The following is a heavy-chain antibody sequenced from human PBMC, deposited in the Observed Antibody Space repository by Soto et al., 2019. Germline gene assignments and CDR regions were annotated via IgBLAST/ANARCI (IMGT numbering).Heavy chain of an antibody. CDR2: MNPNSGNT. V-gene: IGHV1-8*01. CDR1: GYTFTSYD. D-gene: IGHD3-3*01. J-gene: IGHJ6*03. CDR3: ARESEEYYDFWSGQDYYYYMDV. Sequence: ASVKVSCKASGYTFTSYDINWVRQATGQVLEWMGWMNPNSGNTGYAQKFQGRVTMTRNTSISTAYMELSSLRSEDTAVYYCARESEEYYDFWSGQDYYYYMDVWGKGTTVTVSS.